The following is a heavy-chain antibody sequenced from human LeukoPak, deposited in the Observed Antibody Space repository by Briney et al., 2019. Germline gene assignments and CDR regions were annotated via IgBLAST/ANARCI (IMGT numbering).Heavy chain of an antibody. CDR1: GGSISSGGYY. CDR2: IYYSGST. Sequence: PSETLSLTCTVSGGSISSGGYYWSWIRQHPGKGLEWIGYIYYSGSTYYNPSLKSRVTISVDTSKNQFSLKLSSVTAADTAVYYCARHAGGYYDSSNWFDPWGQGTLVTVSS. V-gene: IGHV4-31*03. CDR3: ARHAGGYYDSSNWFDP. D-gene: IGHD3-22*01. J-gene: IGHJ5*02.